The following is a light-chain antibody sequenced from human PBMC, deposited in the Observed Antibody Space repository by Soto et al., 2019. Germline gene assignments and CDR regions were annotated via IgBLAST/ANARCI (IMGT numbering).Light chain of an antibody. CDR2: KAS. J-gene: IGKJ1*01. CDR3: QQYSSDSWT. Sequence: DIQMTQSPSTLSASVGDRVTITCRASQSISSWLAWYQQKPGEAPKLLIYKASSLDSGVPSRFSGSGSGTEFSLTISGLQPDDFAAYYCQQYSSDSWTFGQGTKVDIK. CDR1: QSISSW. V-gene: IGKV1-5*03.